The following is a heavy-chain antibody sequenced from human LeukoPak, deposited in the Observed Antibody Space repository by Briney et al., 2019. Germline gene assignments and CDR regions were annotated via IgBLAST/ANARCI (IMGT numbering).Heavy chain of an antibody. CDR2: ISGSGGST. CDR3: AKEGRGWYYYDSSGPDY. Sequence: GGSLRLSCAASGFTFSSYAMSRVRQAPGKGLEWVSAISGSGGSTYYADSVKGRFTISRDNSKNTLYLQMNSLRAEDTAVYYCAKEGRGWYYYDSSGPDYWGQGTLVTVSS. V-gene: IGHV3-23*01. D-gene: IGHD3-22*01. J-gene: IGHJ4*02. CDR1: GFTFSSYA.